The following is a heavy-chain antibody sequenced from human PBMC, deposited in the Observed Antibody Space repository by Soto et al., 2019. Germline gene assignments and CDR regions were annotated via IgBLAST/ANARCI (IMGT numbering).Heavy chain of an antibody. V-gene: IGHV3-74*01. J-gene: IGHJ3*01. CDR1: GFTFSYYC. D-gene: IGHD2-21*02. Sequence: GGSLRLSCAAFGFTFSYYCMHWVRQAPGQGLVWVSRIHSDGSSTTYADSVKGRFTISRDNAKNTLYLQMNSLRAEDTAVYYCARGDRGAFDLWGQGTMVTVSS. CDR3: ARGDRGAFDL. CDR2: IHSDGSST.